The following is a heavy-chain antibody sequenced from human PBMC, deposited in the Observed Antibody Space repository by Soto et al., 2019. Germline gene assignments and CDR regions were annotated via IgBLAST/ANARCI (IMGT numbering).Heavy chain of an antibody. Sequence: QVQLVQSGAEGKKPGSSVKVSCKPSGGTFSSYAISWVRQASGQGLEWMGGIIHIFGTADYAQKFQGRVTITAGESTSTAYMELSSLRSEDTAVYYCAVTMTNYYYYGMAVWGKGTTATVSS. V-gene: IGHV1-69*12. D-gene: IGHD3-22*01. J-gene: IGHJ6*04. CDR1: GGTFSSYA. CDR2: IIHIFGTA. CDR3: AVTMTNYYYYGMAV.